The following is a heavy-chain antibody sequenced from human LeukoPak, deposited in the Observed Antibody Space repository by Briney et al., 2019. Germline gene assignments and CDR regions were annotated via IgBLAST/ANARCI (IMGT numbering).Heavy chain of an antibody. CDR3: ARDTSSSYWFDP. V-gene: IGHV3-53*01. J-gene: IGHJ5*02. CDR1: GFTVSSNF. Sequence: PGGSLRLSCAASGFTVSSNFMSWVRQAPGKGLEWVSVIYGGGSTYYADSVKGRFTISRDTSKNTLYLQMNSLRAEDTAVYYCARDTSSSYWFDPWGQGTLVTVSS. CDR2: IYGGGST. D-gene: IGHD6-6*01.